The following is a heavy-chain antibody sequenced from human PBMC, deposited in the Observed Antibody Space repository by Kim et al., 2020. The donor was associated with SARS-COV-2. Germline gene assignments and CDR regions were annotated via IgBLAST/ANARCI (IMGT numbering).Heavy chain of an antibody. J-gene: IGHJ3*02. Sequence: YATAYTASVRGRFSISRDDSKNTAYLQMNSLKTEDTAVYYCTRLGGGFDIWGHGTMVTVSS. D-gene: IGHD2-15*01. CDR2: YAT. V-gene: IGHV3-73*01. CDR3: TRLGGGFDI.